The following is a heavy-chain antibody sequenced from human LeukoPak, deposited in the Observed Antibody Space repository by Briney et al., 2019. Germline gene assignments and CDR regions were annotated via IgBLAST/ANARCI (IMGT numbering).Heavy chain of an antibody. CDR2: INTNTGNP. Sequence: ASVKVSCKASGYTFTSYAMNWVRQAPGQGLEWMGWINTNTGNPTYAQGFTGRFVFSLDTSVSTAYLQISSLKAEDTAVYYCARGIAAAGRNYYGMDVWGQGTTVTVSS. V-gene: IGHV7-4-1*02. J-gene: IGHJ6*02. D-gene: IGHD6-13*01. CDR1: GYTFTSYA. CDR3: ARGIAAAGRNYYGMDV.